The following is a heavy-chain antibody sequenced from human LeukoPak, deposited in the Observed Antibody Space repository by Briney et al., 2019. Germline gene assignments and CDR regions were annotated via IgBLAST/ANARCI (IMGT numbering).Heavy chain of an antibody. D-gene: IGHD5-18*01. Sequence: ASVRVSCKASGYTFTDYYIHWVRQAPGQGLEWMGWVNPNSGVTMYAQRFQDRVTMTRDPSTNTAYMDLSRLRSDETARYYCARDRSTLGYRQFDYWGQGTLVTVSS. CDR2: VNPNSGVT. J-gene: IGHJ4*02. CDR1: GYTFTDYY. CDR3: ARDRSTLGYRQFDY. V-gene: IGHV1-2*02.